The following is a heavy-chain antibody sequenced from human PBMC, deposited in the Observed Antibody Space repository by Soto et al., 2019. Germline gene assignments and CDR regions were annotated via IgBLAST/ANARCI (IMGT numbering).Heavy chain of an antibody. CDR2: IDPSDSYT. Sequence: GESLKISCKGSGYSFTSYWISWVRQMPGKGLEWMGRIDPSDSYTNYSPSFQGHVTISADKSISTAYLQWSSLKASDTAMYYCARSDYYDSSGPPDYWGQGPLVTVYS. V-gene: IGHV5-10-1*01. J-gene: IGHJ4*02. D-gene: IGHD3-22*01. CDR3: ARSDYYDSSGPPDY. CDR1: GYSFTSYW.